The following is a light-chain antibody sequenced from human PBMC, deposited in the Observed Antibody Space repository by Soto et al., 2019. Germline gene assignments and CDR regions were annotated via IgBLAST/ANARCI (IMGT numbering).Light chain of an antibody. CDR2: DVS. J-gene: IGLJ1*01. CDR1: SSDVGGYNY. CDR3: SSYTSSSTNV. V-gene: IGLV2-14*01. Sequence: QSVLTQPASVSGSPGQSITISCTGTSSDVGGYNYVSWYQQHPGKAPKLMIYDVSNRPSGVSNRFSGSKSGNTASLTISGLQAKDEADYSRSSYTSSSTNVFGTGTKAPAL.